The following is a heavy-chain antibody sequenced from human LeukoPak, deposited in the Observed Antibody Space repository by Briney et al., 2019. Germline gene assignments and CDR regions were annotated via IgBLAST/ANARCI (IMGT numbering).Heavy chain of an antibody. D-gene: IGHD2-21*02. Sequence: PSETLSLTCAVYVGSFSGYYWSWIRQPPGKGLEWIGEINHSGSTNYNPSLKSRVTISVDTSKNQFSLKLSSVTAADTAVYYCARGLSAIVHWGQGTLVTVSS. V-gene: IGHV4-34*01. CDR1: VGSFSGYY. CDR3: ARGLSAIVH. J-gene: IGHJ4*02. CDR2: INHSGST.